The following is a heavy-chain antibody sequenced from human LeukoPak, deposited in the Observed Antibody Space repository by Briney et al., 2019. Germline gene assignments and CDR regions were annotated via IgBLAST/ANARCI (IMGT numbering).Heavy chain of an antibody. D-gene: IGHD2-2*01. CDR2: ISGSGGST. J-gene: IGHJ4*02. V-gene: IGHV3-23*01. CDR3: AKVGYCSSTSCYAGLWDY. Sequence: GGSLRLSCAASGFTFSSYAMSWVRQAPGKGLEWVSAISGSGGSTYYADSVKGRFTTSRDNSKNTLYLQMNSLRAEDTAVYYCAKVGYCSSTSCYAGLWDYWGQGTLVTVSS. CDR1: GFTFSSYA.